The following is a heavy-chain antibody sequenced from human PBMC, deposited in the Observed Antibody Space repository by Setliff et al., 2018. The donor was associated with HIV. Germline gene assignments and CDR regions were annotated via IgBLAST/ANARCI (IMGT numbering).Heavy chain of an antibody. J-gene: IGHJ6*03. CDR3: ARDRTHYYSGSESRPRHYYYMDV. V-gene: IGHV3-9*01. CDR1: GFTFDDYA. Sequence: PGGSLRLSCAASGFTFDDYAMHWVRQAPGKGLEWVSGIGWNSGSTYYADSVEGRFTISRHSSKNTLYLQMNSLRTEDTAVYYCARDRTHYYSGSESRPRHYYYMDVWGKGTTVTV. CDR2: IGWNSGST. D-gene: IGHD3-10*01.